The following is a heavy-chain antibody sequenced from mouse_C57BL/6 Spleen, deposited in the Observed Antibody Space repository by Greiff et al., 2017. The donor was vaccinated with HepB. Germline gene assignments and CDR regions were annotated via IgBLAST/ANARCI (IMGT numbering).Heavy chain of an antibody. Sequence: VQLQQPGAELVRPGSSVKLSCKASGYTFTSYWMHWVKQRPIQGLEWIGNIDPSDSETHYNQKFKDKATLTVDKSSSTAYLQLSSLTSEDSAVYYCARRGYYGSRGYAMDDWGQGTSVTVSS. CDR3: ARRGYYGSRGYAMDD. V-gene: IGHV1-52*01. CDR1: GYTFTSYW. CDR2: IDPSDSET. J-gene: IGHJ4*01. D-gene: IGHD1-1*01.